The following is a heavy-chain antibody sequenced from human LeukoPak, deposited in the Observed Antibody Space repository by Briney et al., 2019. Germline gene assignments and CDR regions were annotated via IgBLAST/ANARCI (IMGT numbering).Heavy chain of an antibody. V-gene: IGHV3-30*04. J-gene: IGHJ1*01. CDR3: ARDLDREGAEYFQH. D-gene: IGHD3/OR15-3a*01. Sequence: GGSLRLSCAASGFTFSSYAMHWVRQAPGKGLEWVAVISYDGSNKYYADSVKGRFTISRDNSKNTLYLQMNSLRAEDTAVYYCARDLDREGAEYFQHWGQGTLVTVSS. CDR2: ISYDGSNK. CDR1: GFTFSSYA.